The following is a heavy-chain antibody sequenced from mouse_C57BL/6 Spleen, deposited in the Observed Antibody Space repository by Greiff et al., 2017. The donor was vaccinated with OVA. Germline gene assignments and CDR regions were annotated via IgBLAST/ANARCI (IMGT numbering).Heavy chain of an antibody. V-gene: IGHV1-53*01. Sequence: QVQLQQSGTDLVKPGASVKLSCKASGYTFTSYWMHWVKQRPGQGLEWIGNINPSNGGTNYNEKFKSKATLTVDKSSSTAYMQLSSLTSEDSAVYYCAYYYGSSSYAMDYWGQGTSVTVSS. D-gene: IGHD1-1*01. CDR1: GYTFTSYW. CDR3: AYYYGSSSYAMDY. CDR2: INPSNGGT. J-gene: IGHJ4*01.